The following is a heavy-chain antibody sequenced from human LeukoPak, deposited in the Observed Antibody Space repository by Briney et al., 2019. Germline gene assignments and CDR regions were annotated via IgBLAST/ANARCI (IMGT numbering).Heavy chain of an antibody. CDR2: INSKNGDT. CDR1: GYTFTGYY. J-gene: IGHJ3*02. V-gene: IGHV1-2*02. D-gene: IGHD3-10*01. CDR3: ARDPSQGDEAFDI. Sequence: ASVRVSCKASGYTFTGYYMHWVRQAPGQGLEWMGWINSKNGDTRSAQQFQGRVTMTRDTSTSTAYMELSRLTSDDTAVYYCARDPSQGDEAFDIWGQGTMVTVSS.